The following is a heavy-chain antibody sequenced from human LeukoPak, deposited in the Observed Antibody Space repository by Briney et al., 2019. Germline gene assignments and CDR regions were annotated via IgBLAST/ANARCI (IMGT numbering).Heavy chain of an antibody. J-gene: IGHJ6*02. D-gene: IGHD2-15*01. CDR2: ISGSGGST. V-gene: IGHV3-23*01. CDR3: AKDHGRGETYYYYGMDV. Sequence: PGGSLRLSCAASGFTFSSYAMSWVRQAPGKGLEWVSAISGSGGSTYYADSVKGRFTISRDNSKNTLYLQMNSLRAEDTAVYYCAKDHGRGETYYYYGMDVWGQGTTVTASS. CDR1: GFTFSSYA.